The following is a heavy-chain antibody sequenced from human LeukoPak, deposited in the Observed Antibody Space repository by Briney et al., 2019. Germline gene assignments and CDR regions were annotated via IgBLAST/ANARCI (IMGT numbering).Heavy chain of an antibody. V-gene: IGHV3-23*01. J-gene: IGHJ4*02. CDR3: AKRYCSGGSCYMGFDY. CDR2: ISGSGGST. D-gene: IGHD2-15*01. Sequence: GGSLRLSCAASGFTFSSYAMSWVRQAPGKGLEWVSAISGSGGSTSYADSVKGRFTISRDNSKNTLYLQVNSLRAEDTAVYYCAKRYCSGGSCYMGFDYWGQGTLVTVSS. CDR1: GFTFSSYA.